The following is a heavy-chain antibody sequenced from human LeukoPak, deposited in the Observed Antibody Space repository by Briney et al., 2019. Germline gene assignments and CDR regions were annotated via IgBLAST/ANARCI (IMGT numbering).Heavy chain of an antibody. V-gene: IGHV4-61*02. J-gene: IGHJ6*03. CDR3: ARAPTYYDFWSGYYRYYYYYMDV. D-gene: IGHD3-3*01. CDR1: GGSISSGSYY. Sequence: SQTLSLTCTVSGGSISSGSYYWSWIRQPAGKGLEWIGRIYTSGSTNYNPSLKSRVTISVDTSKNQFSLKLSSVTAADTAVYYCARAPTYYDFWSGYYRYYYYYMDVWGKGTTVTVSS. CDR2: IYTSGST.